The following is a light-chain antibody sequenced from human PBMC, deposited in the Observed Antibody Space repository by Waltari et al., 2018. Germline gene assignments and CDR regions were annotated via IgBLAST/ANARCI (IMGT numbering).Light chain of an antibody. Sequence: EIVLTQSPGTLSLSPGERDTLSRRASQSLSKYLAWYQQKPGQAPRLLIYHASSRAAGIPDGFSGSGYGTDFSLTISRLEPEDFAVYYCQHYESLPVTFGQGTKVEIK. J-gene: IGKJ1*01. CDR2: HAS. CDR1: QSLSKY. V-gene: IGKV3-20*01. CDR3: QHYESLPVT.